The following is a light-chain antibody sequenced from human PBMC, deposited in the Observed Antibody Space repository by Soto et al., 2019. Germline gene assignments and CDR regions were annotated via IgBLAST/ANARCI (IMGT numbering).Light chain of an antibody. V-gene: IGLV1-44*01. J-gene: IGLJ2*01. CDR3: AAWDDSLNGVV. Sequence: QSVLTQPPSASGTPGQRVTISCSGSSSNIGSNTVNWYQQLPGTAPKLLICSNNQRPSGVPDRFSGSKSGTSASLAISGLQSEDEADYYCAAWDDSLNGVVFGGGIQLTVL. CDR2: SNN. CDR1: SSNIGSNT.